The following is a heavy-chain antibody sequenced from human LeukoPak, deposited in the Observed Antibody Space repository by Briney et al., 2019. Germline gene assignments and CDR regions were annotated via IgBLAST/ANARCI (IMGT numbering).Heavy chain of an antibody. V-gene: IGHV3-48*01. CDR2: ISGGRNTI. D-gene: IGHD5-12*01. CDR3: ARTNGYSGYVSYDY. CDR1: GFTFSSYT. Sequence: GGSLRLSCAASGFTFSSYTMNWVRQAPGKGLEWVSYISGGRNTIYYADTVKGRFTISRDDAKNSMFLQMNSLTTEDTAVYYCARTNGYSGYVSYDYWGQGTLVTVSS. J-gene: IGHJ4*02.